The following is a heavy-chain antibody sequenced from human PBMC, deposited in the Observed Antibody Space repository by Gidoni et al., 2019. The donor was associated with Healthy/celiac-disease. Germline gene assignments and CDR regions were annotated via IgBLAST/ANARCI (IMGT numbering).Heavy chain of an antibody. CDR3: AKGLRSSSGYYYDYFDY. J-gene: IGHJ4*02. D-gene: IGHD3-22*01. CDR2: ISGSGGST. CDR1: GFTFSSYA. Sequence: EVQLLESGGGLVQPGGSLRLSCAASGFTFSSYAMSWVRQAPGKGLEWVSAISGSGGSTYYADSVKGQFTISRDNSKNTLYLQMNSLRAEDTAVYYCAKGLRSSSGYYYDYFDYWGQGTLVTVSS. V-gene: IGHV3-23*01.